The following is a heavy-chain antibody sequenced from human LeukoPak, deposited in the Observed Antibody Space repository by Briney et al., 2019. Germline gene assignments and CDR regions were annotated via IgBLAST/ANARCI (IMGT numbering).Heavy chain of an antibody. CDR3: ARVSLLWFGELFEYYFDY. J-gene: IGHJ4*02. CDR1: SGSISTSNYY. CDR2: IYYSGST. D-gene: IGHD3-10*01. Sequence: SETLSLTCTVSSGSISTSNYYWGWVRQPPGKGLEWIGYIYYSGSTNYNPSLKSRVTISVDTSKNQFSLKLSSVTAADTAVYYCARVSLLWFGELFEYYFDYWGQGTLVTVSS. V-gene: IGHV4-61*05.